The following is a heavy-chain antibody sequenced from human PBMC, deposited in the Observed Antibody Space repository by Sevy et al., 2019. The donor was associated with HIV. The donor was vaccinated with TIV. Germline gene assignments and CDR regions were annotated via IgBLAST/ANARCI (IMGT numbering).Heavy chain of an antibody. CDR2: IYSTGST. Sequence: SETLSLTCTVSGGSISRSYWSWIRQPPGKGLEWLADIYSTGSTNYNPSLKSRVIMSIDTSKNQFSLKLTSVTAADTATYYCARDRVQAAGHFDYWGQGTLVTVSS. J-gene: IGHJ4*02. D-gene: IGHD6-13*01. CDR3: ARDRVQAAGHFDY. V-gene: IGHV4-59*01. CDR1: GGSISRSY.